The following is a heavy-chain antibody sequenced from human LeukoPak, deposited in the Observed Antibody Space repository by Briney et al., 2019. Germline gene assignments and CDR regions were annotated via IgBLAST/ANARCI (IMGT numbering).Heavy chain of an antibody. CDR1: GYTFTDYY. J-gene: IGHJ4*02. CDR3: ARDRDYSNTERGFDY. D-gene: IGHD4-11*01. Sequence: ASVKVSCKTSGYTFTDYYIHWVRQAPGQGLEWMGWINPNSGGTNSAQKFQGRVTMTGDTSISTAYMELRRVTSDDAAVYYCARDRDYSNTERGFDYWGQGTLVTVSS. V-gene: IGHV1-2*02. CDR2: INPNSGGT.